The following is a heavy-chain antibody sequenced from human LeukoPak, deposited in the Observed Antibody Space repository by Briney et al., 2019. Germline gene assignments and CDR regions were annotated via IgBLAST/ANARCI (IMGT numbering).Heavy chain of an antibody. CDR1: GFTFSSYA. Sequence: PGGSLRLSCAASGFTFSSYAMSWVRQAPGKGLEWVSAISGSGGSTYYADSVKGRFTISRDNAKNSLYLQMSSLRAEDAAVYYCARDQGAGSDYWGQGALVTVSS. J-gene: IGHJ4*02. CDR2: ISGSGGST. V-gene: IGHV3-23*01. D-gene: IGHD6-19*01. CDR3: ARDQGAGSDY.